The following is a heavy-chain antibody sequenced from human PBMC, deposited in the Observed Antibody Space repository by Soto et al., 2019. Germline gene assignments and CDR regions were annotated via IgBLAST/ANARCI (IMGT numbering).Heavy chain of an antibody. Sequence: EVQLLESGGGLVQPGGSLRLSCAASGFTFSSYAMSWVRQAPGKGLEWVSAISGSGGSTYYADSVKGRFTISRDNSKNTLYLQMNSLRAEDTAVDYCAKGEGQYPITTVFDYWGQGTLVMVSS. CDR1: GFTFSSYA. V-gene: IGHV3-23*01. D-gene: IGHD3-3*01. CDR3: AKGEGQYPITTVFDY. J-gene: IGHJ4*02. CDR2: ISGSGGST.